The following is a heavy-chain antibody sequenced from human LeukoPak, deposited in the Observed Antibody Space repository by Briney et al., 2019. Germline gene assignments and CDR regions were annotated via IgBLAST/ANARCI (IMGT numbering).Heavy chain of an antibody. Sequence: SETLSLTXTVSGGSISSYYWSWIRQPPGKGLEWIGYIYYSGSTNYNPSLKSRVTISVDTSKNQFSLKLSSVTAADTAVYYCASGIAVAGTDWYFDLWGRCTLVTVSS. CDR1: GGSISSYY. D-gene: IGHD6-19*01. CDR2: IYYSGST. J-gene: IGHJ2*01. CDR3: ASGIAVAGTDWYFDL. V-gene: IGHV4-59*01.